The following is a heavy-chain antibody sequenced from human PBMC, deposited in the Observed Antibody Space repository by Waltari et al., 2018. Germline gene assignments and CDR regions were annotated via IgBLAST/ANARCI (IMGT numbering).Heavy chain of an antibody. CDR3: AIGAAAGTLYY. CDR1: GSTFTGYY. Sequence: QVQLVQSGAEVKKPGASVKVSCKASGSTFTGYYMHWVRQAPGQGREWMGGITPTSGGTTYAQKFQGWVTMTRDTSISTAYMELSRLRSDDTAVYYWAIGAAAGTLYYWGQGTLVTVSS. J-gene: IGHJ4*02. CDR2: ITPTSGGT. D-gene: IGHD6-13*01. V-gene: IGHV1-2*04.